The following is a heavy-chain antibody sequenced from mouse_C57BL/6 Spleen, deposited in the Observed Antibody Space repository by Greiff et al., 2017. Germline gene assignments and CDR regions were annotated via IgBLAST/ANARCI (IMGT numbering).Heavy chain of an antibody. CDR1: GYTFTSYW. Sequence: QVQLQQPGAELVRPGSSVKLSCKASGYTFTSYWMHWVKQRPIQGLEWIGNIDPSDSETHYNQKFKDKATLTVDKSSSTAYMQLSSLTAEDSAVYYCARNWDGYFDVWGTGTTVTVSS. V-gene: IGHV1-52*01. CDR3: ARNWDGYFDV. CDR2: IDPSDSET. D-gene: IGHD4-1*01. J-gene: IGHJ1*03.